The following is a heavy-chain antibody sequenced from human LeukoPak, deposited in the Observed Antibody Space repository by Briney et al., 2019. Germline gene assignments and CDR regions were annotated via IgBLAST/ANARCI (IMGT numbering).Heavy chain of an antibody. CDR3: TRRRSYYDSSGYYGNDAFDI. CDR1: GFAFSGSA. CDR2: IRSNANSYAT. Sequence: PGGSLKLSCAASGFAFSGSAMHWVRQASGKGLEWVGRIRSNANSYATAYAASVKGRFTISRDDSKNTAYLQMNSLKTEDTAVYYCTRRRSYYDSSGYYGNDAFDIWGQGTMVTVSS. V-gene: IGHV3-73*01. J-gene: IGHJ3*02. D-gene: IGHD3-22*01.